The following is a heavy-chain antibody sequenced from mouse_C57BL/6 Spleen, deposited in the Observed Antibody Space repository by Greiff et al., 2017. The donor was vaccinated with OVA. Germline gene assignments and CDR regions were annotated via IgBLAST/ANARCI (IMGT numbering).Heavy chain of an antibody. J-gene: IGHJ3*01. Sequence: VQLQQSGPELVKPGASVKISCKASGYSFTDYNMNWVKQSNGKSLEWIGVINPNYGTTSYNQKFKGKATLTVDQSSSTAYMQLHSLTSEDSAVYYCARSGIYDGYSAWFAYWGQGTLVTVSA. CDR2: INPNYGTT. CDR1: GYSFTDYN. V-gene: IGHV1-39*01. D-gene: IGHD2-3*01. CDR3: ARSGIYDGYSAWFAY.